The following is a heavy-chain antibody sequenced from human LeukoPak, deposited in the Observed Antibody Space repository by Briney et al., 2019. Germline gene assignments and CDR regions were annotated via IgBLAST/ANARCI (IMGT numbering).Heavy chain of an antibody. Sequence: PSETLSLTCAVYGGSFSGYYWSWIRQPPGKGLEWIGEINHSGSTNYNPSLKSRVTISVDTSKNQFSLKLSSVTAADTAVYYCARGLWDSSGYYYNYYYYYMDVWGKGTTVTVSS. D-gene: IGHD3-22*01. V-gene: IGHV4-34*01. CDR1: GGSFSGYY. J-gene: IGHJ6*03. CDR3: ARGLWDSSGYYYNYYYYYMDV. CDR2: INHSGST.